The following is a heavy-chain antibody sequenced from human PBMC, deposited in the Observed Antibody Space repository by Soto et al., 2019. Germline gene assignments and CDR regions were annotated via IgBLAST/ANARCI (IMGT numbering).Heavy chain of an antibody. CDR3: AGGGVRGVITRTRDYYGMDV. CDR1: GYSFISYW. J-gene: IGHJ6*02. D-gene: IGHD3-10*01. CDR2: IYPGDSDT. V-gene: IGHV5-51*01. Sequence: GESLKISCKGSGYSFISYWIGWVRQIPGKGLEWMGIIYPGDSDTRYSPSFQGQVTISADKSISTAYLQWSSLKASDTAMYYCAGGGVRGVITRTRDYYGMDVWGQGTTVTVSS.